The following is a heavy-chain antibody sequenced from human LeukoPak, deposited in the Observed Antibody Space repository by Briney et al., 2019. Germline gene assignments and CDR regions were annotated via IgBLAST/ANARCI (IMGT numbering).Heavy chain of an antibody. Sequence: GASVKVSCKASGFTFTSSAMQWVRQARGQRLEWIGWIVVGSGNTNYAQKFQERVTITRDMSTSTAYMELSSLRSEDTAVYYCAAVSSITFGGVTSNYFDYWGQGTLVTVSS. J-gene: IGHJ4*02. V-gene: IGHV1-58*02. D-gene: IGHD3-16*01. CDR1: GFTFTSSA. CDR2: IVVGSGNT. CDR3: AAVSSITFGGVTSNYFDY.